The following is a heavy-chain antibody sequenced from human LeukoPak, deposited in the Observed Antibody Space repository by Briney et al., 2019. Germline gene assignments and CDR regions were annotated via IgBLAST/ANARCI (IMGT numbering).Heavy chain of an antibody. V-gene: IGHV3-66*01. CDR3: ATRRPDYGDHRPFLDI. D-gene: IGHD4-17*01. J-gene: IGHJ3*02. Sequence: GGSLRLSCAASGFTVSSNYMSWVRQAPGKGLEWVSIIYSGGSTYYADSVKDRFTSSRDNSKNTLFLQMNSLRVDDTAVFYCATRRPDYGDHRPFLDIWGQGTMVTVSA. CDR1: GFTVSSNY. CDR2: IYSGGST.